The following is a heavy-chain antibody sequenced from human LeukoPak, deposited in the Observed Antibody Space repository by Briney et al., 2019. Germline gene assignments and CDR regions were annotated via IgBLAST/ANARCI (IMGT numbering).Heavy chain of an antibody. Sequence: GGSLRLSCAASGFTSSSYWMSWGRQAPGKGLEWVANIKQDGSEKYYVDSVKGRFTISRDNAKNSLYLQMNSLRAEDTAVYYCASGRGRYDLTGYWGQGTLVTVSS. CDR3: ASGRGRYDLTGY. CDR2: IKQDGSEK. V-gene: IGHV3-7*02. CDR1: GFTSSSYW. J-gene: IGHJ4*02. D-gene: IGHD3-16*01.